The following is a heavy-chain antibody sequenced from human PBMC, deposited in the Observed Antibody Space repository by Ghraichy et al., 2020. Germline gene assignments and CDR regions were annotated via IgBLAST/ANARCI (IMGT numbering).Heavy chain of an antibody. CDR3: ARVVGWGTYRYSFDL. J-gene: IGHJ5*02. V-gene: IGHV4-61*05. CDR1: GGSVSSERHY. D-gene: IGHD3-16*01. Sequence: SETLSLTCTVSGGSVSSERHYWAWIRQPPERGLEWIGYVDNSGSTSSQLSLKSRITVSADKSRNTFSLRLTSVTAADTATYYCARVVGWGTYRYSFDLWGQGTLVAVSS. CDR2: VDNSGST.